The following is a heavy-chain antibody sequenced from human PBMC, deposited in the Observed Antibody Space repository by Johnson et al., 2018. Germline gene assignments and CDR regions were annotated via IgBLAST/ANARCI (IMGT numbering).Heavy chain of an antibody. CDR2: IYSDAHR. CDR1: TFTVSNKY. Sequence: VQLVQSGGGLVQXGGSLRLSCAASTFTVSNKYTSWVRQAPGKGLEWLSFIYSDAHRNSADSVKGRVTLSRDNSRNTVYLQMNSLRVEETAVYYCATCLGMVRGDRGWWCMDVWGKGTTVTVSS. V-gene: IGHV3-66*02. J-gene: IGHJ6*03. CDR3: ATCLGMVRGDRGWWCMDV. D-gene: IGHD3-10*01.